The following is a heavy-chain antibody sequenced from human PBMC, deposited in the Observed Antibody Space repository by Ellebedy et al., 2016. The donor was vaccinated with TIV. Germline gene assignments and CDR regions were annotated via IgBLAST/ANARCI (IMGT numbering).Heavy chain of an antibody. CDR3: RPGHDSDA. Sequence: GGSLRLSXAASGFSLSNSFMSWIRQAPGKGLEWVSTLTADARSTYFEDSVKGRFAISRDNSKNTVYLQMNSLRSEDTAVYYCRPGHDSDAWGQGTLVTVSS. CDR1: GFSLSNSF. CDR2: LTADARST. J-gene: IGHJ5*02. V-gene: IGHV3-23*01. D-gene: IGHD1-1*01.